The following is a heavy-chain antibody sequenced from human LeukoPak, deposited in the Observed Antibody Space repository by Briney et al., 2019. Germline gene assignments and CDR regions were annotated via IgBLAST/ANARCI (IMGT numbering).Heavy chain of an antibody. Sequence: ASVTVSCKASGYTFTSYGISWVRQAPGQGLEWMGWISAYNGNTNYAQKLQGRVTMTTDTSTSTAYMELRSLRSDDTAVYYCATGTPVLRFLEWLLSGLPLDYWGQGTLVTVSS. CDR2: ISAYNGNT. CDR1: GYTFTSYG. D-gene: IGHD3-3*01. V-gene: IGHV1-18*01. CDR3: ATGTPVLRFLEWLLSGLPLDY. J-gene: IGHJ4*02.